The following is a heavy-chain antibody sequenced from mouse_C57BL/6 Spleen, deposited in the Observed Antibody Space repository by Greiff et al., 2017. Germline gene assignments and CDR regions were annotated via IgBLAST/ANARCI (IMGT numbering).Heavy chain of an antibody. CDR2: IRNKANGYTT. D-gene: IGHD1-1*01. CDR3: ARGRKITTVVEGDYFDY. V-gene: IGHV7-3*01. CDR1: GFTFTDYY. Sequence: DVMLVESGGGLVQPGGSLSLSCAASGFTFTDYYMSWVRQPPGKALEWLGFIRNKANGYTTEYSASVKGRFTISRDNSQSILYLQMNALRAEDSATYYCARGRKITTVVEGDYFDYWGQGTTLTVSS. J-gene: IGHJ2*01.